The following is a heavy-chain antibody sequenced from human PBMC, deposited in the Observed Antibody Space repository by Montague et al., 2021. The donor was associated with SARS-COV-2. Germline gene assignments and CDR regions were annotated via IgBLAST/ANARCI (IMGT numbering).Heavy chain of an antibody. J-gene: IGHJ4*02. D-gene: IGHD1-14*01. V-gene: IGHV4-39*07. Sequence: SETLSLTCTVSGGSISSRGYYWCWIRQPPGKRLEWIGIIYYSGSTYYNPSLKSRVTISVDTSKNQFSLKLSSVTAADTAVYYCAREPRDSMVFESISGGFDCWGQGTLVTVSS. CDR2: IYYSGST. CDR3: AREPRDSMVFESISGGFDC. CDR1: GGSISSRGYY.